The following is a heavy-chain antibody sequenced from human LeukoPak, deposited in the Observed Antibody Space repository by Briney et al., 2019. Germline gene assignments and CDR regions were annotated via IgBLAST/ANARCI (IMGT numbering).Heavy chain of an antibody. V-gene: IGHV4-34*01. J-gene: IGHJ4*02. CDR1: GGSFSGYY. D-gene: IGHD1-14*01. CDR3: ARSGGSGVDY. Sequence: SETLSLTCAVYGGSFSGYYWSWIRQPPGKGLEWIGEINHSGSTNYNPSLKSRVTISVDTSKDQFSLKLSSVTAADTAVYYCARSGGSGVDYWGQGTLVTVSS. CDR2: INHSGST.